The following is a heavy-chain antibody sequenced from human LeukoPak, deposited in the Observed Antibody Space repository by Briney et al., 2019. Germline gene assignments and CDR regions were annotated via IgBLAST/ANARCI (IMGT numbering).Heavy chain of an antibody. CDR3: ARDPYSYGLALD. CDR2: IYSGGST. V-gene: IGHV3-53*01. J-gene: IGHJ4*02. Sequence: GGSLRLSCAASGFTVSSNYMSWVRQAPGKGLEWVSVIYSGGSTYYADSVKGRFTISRDNAKNSLYLQMNSLRAEDTAVYYCARDPYSYGLALDWGQGTLVTVSS. CDR1: GFTVSSNY. D-gene: IGHD5-18*01.